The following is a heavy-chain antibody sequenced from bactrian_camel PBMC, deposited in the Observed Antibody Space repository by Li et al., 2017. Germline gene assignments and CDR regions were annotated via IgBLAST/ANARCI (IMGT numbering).Heavy chain of an antibody. Sequence: HVQLVESGGGSVQAGGSLRLSCVASGDVLSTMDYLGWFRQAPGKEREGVAHSYGMISPSYADSVKGRLTISRDNAEKTVYLQMNDLKPEDTAMYYCGIGAFTRRGTSMTESNIGNWGQGTQVTVS. CDR3: GIGAFTRRGTSMTESNIGN. J-gene: IGHJ6*01. CDR2: SYGMISP. CDR1: GDVLSTMDY. V-gene: IGHV3S53*01. D-gene: IGHD3*01.